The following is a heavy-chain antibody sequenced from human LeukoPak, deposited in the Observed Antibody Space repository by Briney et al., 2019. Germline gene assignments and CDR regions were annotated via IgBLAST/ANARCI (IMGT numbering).Heavy chain of an antibody. Sequence: ASVKVSCKASGYTFIGYYMHWVRQAPGQGLEWMGRINPNSGGTNYAQKFQGRVTMTRDTSISTAYMELSRLRSDDTAVYYCARGEYDFWISDYWGQGTLVTVSS. J-gene: IGHJ4*02. CDR3: ARGEYDFWISDY. V-gene: IGHV1-2*06. CDR1: GYTFIGYY. CDR2: INPNSGGT. D-gene: IGHD3-3*01.